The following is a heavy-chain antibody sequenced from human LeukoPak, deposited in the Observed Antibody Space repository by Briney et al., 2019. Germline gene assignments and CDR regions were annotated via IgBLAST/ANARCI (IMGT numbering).Heavy chain of an antibody. D-gene: IGHD4-17*01. V-gene: IGHV3-7*01. CDR3: ARDGDGRGEDFDY. Sequence: PGGSLRLSCVASEFSFRNYWMSWVRQAPGKGLGWVANIKEDGSKKNHLDSVKGRFTISRDNAKNFLYLQMNSLRVEDTALYYCARDGDGRGEDFDYWGQGVLVTVSS. J-gene: IGHJ4*02. CDR2: IKEDGSKK. CDR1: EFSFRNYW.